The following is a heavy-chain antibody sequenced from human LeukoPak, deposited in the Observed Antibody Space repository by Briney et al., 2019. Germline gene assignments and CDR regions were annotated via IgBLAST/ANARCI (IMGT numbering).Heavy chain of an antibody. Sequence: GGSLTLSCAASGFTFSDYSMKWVRQATGKGLEWVSSISRSSRHLYYGGSVKGRFSISRDDAKNSLHLQMNSLRAEDTAVYYCVRDLMAMGATTAYLHQWGQGTLVTVSS. D-gene: IGHD1-26*01. CDR3: VRDLMAMGATTAYLHQ. CDR1: GFTFSDYS. J-gene: IGHJ1*01. V-gene: IGHV3-21*01. CDR2: ISRSSRHL.